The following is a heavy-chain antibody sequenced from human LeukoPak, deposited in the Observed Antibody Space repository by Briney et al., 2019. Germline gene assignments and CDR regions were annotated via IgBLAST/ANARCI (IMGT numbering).Heavy chain of an antibody. Sequence: PSETLSLTCTVSGGSISSYYWSWIRQPPGKGLEWIGYIYYSGSTYYNPSLKSRVTISVDTSKNQFSLKLRSVTAADTAVYYCGGVGMGELSSSADYWGQGTLVTVSS. CDR3: GGVGMGELSSSADY. V-gene: IGHV4-59*08. D-gene: IGHD3-16*02. J-gene: IGHJ4*02. CDR1: GGSISSYY. CDR2: IYYSGST.